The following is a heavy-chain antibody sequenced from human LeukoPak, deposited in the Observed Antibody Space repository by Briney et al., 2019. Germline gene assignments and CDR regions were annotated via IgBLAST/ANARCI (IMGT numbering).Heavy chain of an antibody. CDR1: GGTFSSYA. CDR3: ARDLDYSSGSYGFDY. Sequence: ASVRLSCKASGGTFSSYAISWVRQAPGQGLEWMGGIIPIFGTTNYAQKFQGRVTITADESTSTAYMELSSLRSEDTAVCYCARDLDYSSGSYGFDYWGQGTLVTVSS. CDR2: IIPIFGTT. D-gene: IGHD1-26*01. J-gene: IGHJ4*02. V-gene: IGHV1-69*13.